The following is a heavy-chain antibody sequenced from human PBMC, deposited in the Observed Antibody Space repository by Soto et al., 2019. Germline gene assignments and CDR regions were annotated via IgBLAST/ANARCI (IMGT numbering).Heavy chain of an antibody. V-gene: IGHV4-34*01. CDR2: INHSGST. J-gene: IGHJ6*02. CDR1: GGSFSGYY. D-gene: IGHD3-10*01. Sequence: SETLSLTCAVYGGSFSGYYWSWIRQPPGKGLEWIGEINHSGSTNYNPSLKSRVTISVDTSKNQFSLKLSSVTAADTAVYYCARAKRDYYGSGSYYYYYYGMDVWGQGTTVTVSS. CDR3: ARAKRDYYGSGSYYYYYYGMDV.